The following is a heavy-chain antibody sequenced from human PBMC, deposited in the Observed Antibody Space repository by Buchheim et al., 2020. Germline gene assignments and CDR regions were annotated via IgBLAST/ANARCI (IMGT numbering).Heavy chain of an antibody. V-gene: IGHV5-51*01. D-gene: IGHD6-19*01. J-gene: IGHJ6*02. CDR2: IYPGDSDT. CDR3: ATHRNSSGWYVWGLGLDYYYGMDV. Sequence: EVQLVQSGVEVKKPGESLKISCKGSGYSFTSYWIGWVRQMPGKGLEWMGIIYPGDSDTRYSPSFQGQVTISADKSISTAYLQWSSLKASDTAMYYCATHRNSSGWYVWGLGLDYYYGMDVWGQGTT. CDR1: GYSFTSYW.